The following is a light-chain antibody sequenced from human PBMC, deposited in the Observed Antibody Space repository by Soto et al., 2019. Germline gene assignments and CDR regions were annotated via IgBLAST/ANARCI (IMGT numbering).Light chain of an antibody. J-gene: IGLJ1*01. V-gene: IGLV1-40*01. CDR1: SSNIGAGYE. Sequence: QLVLTQPPSVSEAPGQRVTISCTGSSSNIGAGYEAHWYQQVPGTAPKLLIYENNHRPAGVPDRFSGSKSGTSASLAITGLQAEDEAEYYCQSYDSSLSGYVFGTGTKLTVL. CDR2: ENN. CDR3: QSYDSSLSGYV.